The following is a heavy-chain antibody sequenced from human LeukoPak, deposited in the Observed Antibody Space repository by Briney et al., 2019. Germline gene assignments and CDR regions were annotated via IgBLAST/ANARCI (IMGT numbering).Heavy chain of an antibody. D-gene: IGHD3-10*01. CDR1: GGSFSGYY. J-gene: IGHJ4*02. V-gene: IGHV4-34*01. Sequence: SETLSLTCAVYGGSFSGYYWSWIRQPPGKRLEWIGELNHSGSTNYSPSLKSRVTISVDTSKNQFSLKLSSVTAADTAVYYCARRFDAVLLWFGESSGGFDYWGQGTLVTVSS. CDR3: ARRFDAVLLWFGESSGGFDY. CDR2: LNHSGST.